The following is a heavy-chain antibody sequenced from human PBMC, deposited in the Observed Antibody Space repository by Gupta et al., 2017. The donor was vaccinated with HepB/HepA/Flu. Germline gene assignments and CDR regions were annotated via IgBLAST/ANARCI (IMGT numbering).Heavy chain of an antibody. V-gene: IGHV1-18*01. CDR2: INTYNGNT. CDR1: GYTFSSYG. Sequence: QVQVVQSGAEVKKPGASVKVSCKTSGYTFSSYGISWVRQAPGQGLEWMGWINTYNGNTKYAQKVQGRVTMTTDTSTRIAYMELRSLRSDXTAVYYCAXDLSYSSGWFLDYWGQGTLVTVSS. J-gene: IGHJ4*02. D-gene: IGHD6-19*01. CDR3: AXDLSYSSGWFLDY.